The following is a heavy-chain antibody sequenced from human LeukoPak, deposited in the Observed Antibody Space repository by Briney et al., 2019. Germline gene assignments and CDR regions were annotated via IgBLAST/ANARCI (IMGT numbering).Heavy chain of an antibody. Sequence: ASVKVSCKASGYTFTSYDFNWVRQATGQGLEWMGWMNPNSGNTGYAQKFQGRATMTRNTSTSKAYMELRSLRTEDTAVYYCARGRGRGYGDYRDNYWGQGTLVTVSS. CDR2: MNPNSGNT. J-gene: IGHJ4*02. V-gene: IGHV1-8*01. D-gene: IGHD4-17*01. CDR3: ARGRGRGYGDYRDNY. CDR1: GYTFTSYD.